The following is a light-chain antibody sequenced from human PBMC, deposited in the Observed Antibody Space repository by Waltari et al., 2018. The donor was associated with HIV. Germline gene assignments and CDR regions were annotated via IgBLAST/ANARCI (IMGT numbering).Light chain of an antibody. J-gene: IGLJ2*01. CDR1: RFHIGSNS. Sequence: VLTQPPSASGTPGQRVTLSCSGGRFHIGSNSVTWYQPLPGTAPRLLIFNNNQRPSGVPDRFSGSKSGTSASLAISGLQSEDEADYYCAAWDESLNGLFGGLFGGGTKLTVL. CDR2: NNN. CDR3: AAWDESLNGLFGGL. V-gene: IGLV1-44*01.